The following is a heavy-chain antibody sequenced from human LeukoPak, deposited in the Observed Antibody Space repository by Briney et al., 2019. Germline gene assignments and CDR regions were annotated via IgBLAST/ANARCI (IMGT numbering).Heavy chain of an antibody. CDR1: GGTFSSYA. CDR3: SAGYFDSNSFYQGNYFDY. CDR2: IIPIFGTT. V-gene: IGHV1-69*01. J-gene: IGHJ4*02. Sequence: SVKVSCKASGGTFSSYAINWMRQAPGQGLEWMGGIIPIFGTTNYAQTFQGRVTITADESTSTAYMELSSLRSADTALYYCSAGYFDSNSFYQGNYFDYWGQGSLVTVSS. D-gene: IGHD3-22*01.